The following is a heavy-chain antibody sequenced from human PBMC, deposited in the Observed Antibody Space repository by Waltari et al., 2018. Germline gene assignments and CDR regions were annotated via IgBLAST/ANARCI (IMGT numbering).Heavy chain of an antibody. Sequence: QVQLVQSGAEVKKPGSSVKAPCKASGATFSSYAINWLRQAPGQGLEWMGGIIPIFGTANYAQKFQGRVTITADESTSTAYMELSSLRSEDTAVYYCARGIAARPGRRVFDPWGQGTLVTVSS. CDR1: GATFSSYA. V-gene: IGHV1-69*01. CDR3: ARGIAARPGRRVFDP. D-gene: IGHD6-6*01. J-gene: IGHJ5*02. CDR2: IIPIFGTA.